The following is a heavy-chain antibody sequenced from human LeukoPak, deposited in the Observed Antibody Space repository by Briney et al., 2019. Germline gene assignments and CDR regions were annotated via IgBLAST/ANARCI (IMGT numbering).Heavy chain of an antibody. V-gene: IGHV3-53*01. CDR1: GGSISSYY. J-gene: IGHJ6*02. CDR3: ARGGSSWSWSYYGMDV. Sequence: PSETLSLTCTVSGGSISSYYWSWVRQAPGKGLEWVSVIYSGGSTYYADSVKGRFTISRDNSKNTLYLQMNSLRAEDTAVYYCARGGSSWSWSYYGMDVWGQGTTVTVSS. CDR2: IYSGGST. D-gene: IGHD6-6*01.